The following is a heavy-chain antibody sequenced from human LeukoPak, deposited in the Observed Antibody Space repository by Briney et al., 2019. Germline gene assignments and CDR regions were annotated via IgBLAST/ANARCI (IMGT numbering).Heavy chain of an antibody. CDR1: GFTFSSYW. V-gene: IGHV3-74*01. CDR2: INSGGSST. D-gene: IGHD3-10*01. CDR3: ARDRGSTFDY. Sequence: GGSLRLSCAASGFTFSSYWMHWVRQAPGKGLVWVSSINSGGSSTTYADSVKGRFIISRDNAKNTLYLQMNSLRAEDTAVYYCARDRGSTFDYWGQGTLVTVSS. J-gene: IGHJ4*02.